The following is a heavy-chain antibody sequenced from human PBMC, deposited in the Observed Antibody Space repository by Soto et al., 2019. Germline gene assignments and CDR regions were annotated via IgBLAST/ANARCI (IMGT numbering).Heavy chain of an antibody. CDR2: IIPILGIA. J-gene: IGHJ6*02. D-gene: IGHD5-18*01. V-gene: IGHV1-69*10. Sequence: APVKVSCKASGGTFSSYAISWVRQAPGQGLEWMGGIIPILGIANYAQKFQGRVTITADKSTSTAYMELSSLRSEDTAVYYCARERGGYSYGYYYYGMDVWGQGTTVTVSS. CDR3: ARERGGYSYGYYYYGMDV. CDR1: GGTFSSYA.